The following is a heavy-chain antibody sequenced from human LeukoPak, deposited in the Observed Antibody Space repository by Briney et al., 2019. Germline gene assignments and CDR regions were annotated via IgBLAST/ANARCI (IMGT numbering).Heavy chain of an antibody. CDR1: GFSLGTSGMR. CDR3: ARTSHTGVWYDLDS. D-gene: IGHD6-19*01. Sequence: SGPTLLNPTQTLTLTCTFSGFSLGTSGMRVSWIRQPPGKALEWLSLIDWEDNIFYSSSLRARLTISKDTSKNQAALTLTNVDPADTATYYCARTSHTGVWYDLDSWGQGTLVTVSS. CDR2: IDWEDNI. J-gene: IGHJ4*02. V-gene: IGHV2-70*04.